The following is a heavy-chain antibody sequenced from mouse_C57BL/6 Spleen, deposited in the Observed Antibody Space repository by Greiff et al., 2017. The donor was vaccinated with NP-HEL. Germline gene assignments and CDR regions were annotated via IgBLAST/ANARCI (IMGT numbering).Heavy chain of an antibody. CDR2: IDPSDSYT. CDR1: GYTFTSYW. V-gene: IGHV1-69*01. CDR3: ARCGYDAWYFDV. Sequence: QVQLQQPGAELVMPGASVKLSCKASGYTFTSYWMHWVKQRPGQGLEWIGEIDPSDSYTNYNQKFKGKSTLTVDKSSSTAYMQLSSLTSEDSAVYYCARCGYDAWYFDVWGTGTTVTVAS. D-gene: IGHD2-2*01. J-gene: IGHJ1*03.